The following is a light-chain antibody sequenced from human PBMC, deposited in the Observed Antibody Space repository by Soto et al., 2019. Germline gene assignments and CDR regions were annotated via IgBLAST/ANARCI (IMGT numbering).Light chain of an antibody. V-gene: IGKV3-20*01. CDR2: AAS. CDR1: QRVSSGY. CDR3: QHYGNSPYT. Sequence: EIVLTQSPGTLSLSPGERATLSCSASQRVSSGYLGWYQQRPGQAPRLLIYAASSSATGVPGRFSGSGSGTEFTLTISRLESEDFAVYYCQHYGNSPYTFGQGTKVDI. J-gene: IGKJ2*01.